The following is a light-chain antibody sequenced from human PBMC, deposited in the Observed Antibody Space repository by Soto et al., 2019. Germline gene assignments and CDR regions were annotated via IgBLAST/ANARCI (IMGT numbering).Light chain of an antibody. V-gene: IGKV1-39*01. CDR3: QQIYSTPPS. J-gene: IGKJ2*01. CDR2: AAS. Sequence: DIQMTQSPSSLSSSVGDRVTITCRARQSISSYLNWYQQKPGKAPKLLIYAASSLQSGVPSRFSGSGSGTDFTLTISSLQPEDFATYYCQQIYSTPPSCGQGTKLEIK. CDR1: QSISSY.